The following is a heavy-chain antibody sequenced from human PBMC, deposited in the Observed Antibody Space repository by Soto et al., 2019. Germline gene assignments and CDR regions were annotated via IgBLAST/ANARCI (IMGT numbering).Heavy chain of an antibody. CDR1: GYTFISYG. V-gene: IGHV1-18*01. CDR3: ARDQKGNGDYAKY. D-gene: IGHD4-17*01. J-gene: IGHJ4*02. Sequence: QVQLVQSGAEVKKPGASVKVSCKASGYTFISYGIIWVRQAPGQGLEWMGWISGYNGNTKYGQKFQGRVTMTTDTSTSTAYMELRSLRSDDTAVYYCARDQKGNGDYAKYWGQGTLVTVSS. CDR2: ISGYNGNT.